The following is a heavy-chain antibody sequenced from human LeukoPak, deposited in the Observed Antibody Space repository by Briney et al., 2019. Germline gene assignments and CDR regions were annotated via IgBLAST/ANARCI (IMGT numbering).Heavy chain of an antibody. CDR3: ASNHGSGWYVGEY. CDR2: ISSRSSAI. Sequence: GGSLRLSCAASGFTFSNYNMNWVRQAPGKGLEWVSYISSRSSAIYYADSVKGRFTISRDNAENSLSLQMNSLRGEDTAVYLCASNHGSGWYVGEYWGQGILVTVSS. CDR1: GFTFSNYN. V-gene: IGHV3-48*01. D-gene: IGHD6-19*01. J-gene: IGHJ4*02.